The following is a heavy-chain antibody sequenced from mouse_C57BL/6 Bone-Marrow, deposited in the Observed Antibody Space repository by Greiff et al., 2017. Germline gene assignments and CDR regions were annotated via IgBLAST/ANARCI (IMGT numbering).Heavy chain of an antibody. Sequence: QVQLQQSGAELARPGASVKLSCKASGYTFTSYGISWVKQRTGQGLEWIGEIYPRSGNTYYNEKFKGKATLTADKSSSTAYMELRSLTSEDSAVYFCASGKNYGAYWGQGTLVTVSA. D-gene: IGHD2-4*01. CDR2: IYPRSGNT. CDR3: ASGKNYGAY. CDR1: GYTFTSYG. J-gene: IGHJ3*01. V-gene: IGHV1-81*01.